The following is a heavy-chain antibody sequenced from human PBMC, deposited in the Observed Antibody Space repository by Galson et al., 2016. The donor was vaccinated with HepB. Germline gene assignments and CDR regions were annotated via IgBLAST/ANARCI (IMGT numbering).Heavy chain of an antibody. D-gene: IGHD3-10*01. CDR2: IDWDDDK. Sequence: ALVKPTQTLTLTCTFSGFSLSTSGMCVSWIRQPPGKALEWLALIDWDDDKYYSTSLKTRLTISKDTSKNQVVLTMTNMDPVDTATYYCARGGYYGSGSYYKPLYYYYGMDVWGQGTTVTVSS. CDR1: GFSLSTSGMC. CDR3: ARGGYYGSGSYYKPLYYYYGMDV. J-gene: IGHJ6*02. V-gene: IGHV2-70*01.